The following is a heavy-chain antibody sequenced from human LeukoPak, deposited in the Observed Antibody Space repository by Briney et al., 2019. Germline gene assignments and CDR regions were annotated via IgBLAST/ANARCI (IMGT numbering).Heavy chain of an antibody. J-gene: IGHJ2*01. CDR1: GFTVSSNY. CDR3: ARAPSGWSDYWYFDL. V-gene: IGHV3-53*01. Sequence: PGGSLRLSCAASGFTVSSNYMSWVRQAPGKGLEWVSLIYSGGVTYYADSVKGRFIISRDNSKNTLFLQMNSLRAEDTAVYYCARAPSGWSDYWYFDLWGRGTLVTVSS. D-gene: IGHD6-19*01. CDR2: IYSGGVT.